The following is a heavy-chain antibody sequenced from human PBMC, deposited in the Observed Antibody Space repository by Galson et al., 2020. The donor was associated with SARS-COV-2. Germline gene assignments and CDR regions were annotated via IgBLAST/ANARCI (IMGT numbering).Heavy chain of an antibody. V-gene: IGHV1-69*06. D-gene: IGHD3-22*01. CDR3: TRFENYYYDDTGSAKPNWFDP. CDR1: GGTFSTSG. Sequence: SVKVSCKASGGTFSTSGISWVRQAPGQGLEWIGGIIPIFGSSNYAQKFQGRVTITADKSTTTAYMELSSLRSEDTAVYYCTRFENYYYDDTGSAKPNWFDPWGQGTLVTVSS. CDR2: IIPIFGSS. J-gene: IGHJ5*02.